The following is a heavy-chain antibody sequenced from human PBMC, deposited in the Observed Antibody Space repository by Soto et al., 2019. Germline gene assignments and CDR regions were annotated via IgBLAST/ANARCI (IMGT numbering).Heavy chain of an antibody. V-gene: IGHV4-59*01. CDR3: ARVAADIASWLDP. J-gene: IGHJ5*02. CDR2: IYYSGVT. D-gene: IGHD5-12*01. Sequence: QGQLQESGPGLVKPSETLSLTCTVSGDSISTYNWGWIRQPPGKGLEWIGFIYYSGVTNYNPSLKSRVTISVDTPKNQLSLKLNSVTAADTAVYYCARVAADIASWLDPWGQGTLVTVSS. CDR1: GDSISTYN.